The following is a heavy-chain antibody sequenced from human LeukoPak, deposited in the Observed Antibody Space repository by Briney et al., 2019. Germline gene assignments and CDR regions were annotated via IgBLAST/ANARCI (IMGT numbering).Heavy chain of an antibody. CDR2: INSDGSST. Sequence: GGSLRLSCAASGFTFSSYWMHWVRQAPGKGLVWVSRINSDGSSTSYADSVKGRFTISRDNAKNTLYLQMNSLRAEDTAVYYCARDLGYCSSTSCSNYWGQGTLVTVSS. CDR3: ARDLGYCSSTSCSNY. CDR1: GFTFSSYW. V-gene: IGHV3-74*01. D-gene: IGHD2-2*01. J-gene: IGHJ4*02.